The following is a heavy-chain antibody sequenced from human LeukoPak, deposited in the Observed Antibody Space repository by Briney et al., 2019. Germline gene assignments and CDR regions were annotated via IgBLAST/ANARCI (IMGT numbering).Heavy chain of an antibody. CDR3: ARELWELGDAFDI. CDR2: ISYDGSNK. J-gene: IGHJ3*02. Sequence: GRSLRLSCAASGFTFSSYAMHWVRQAPGKGLEWVAVISYDGSNKYYADSVEGRFTISRDNSKNTLYLQMNSLRAEDTAVYYCARELWELGDAFDIWGQGTMVTVSS. V-gene: IGHV3-30-3*01. CDR1: GFTFSSYA. D-gene: IGHD1-26*01.